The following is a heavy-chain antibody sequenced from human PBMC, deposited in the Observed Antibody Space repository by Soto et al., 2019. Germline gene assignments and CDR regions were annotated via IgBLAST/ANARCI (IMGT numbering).Heavy chain of an antibody. J-gene: IGHJ4*02. V-gene: IGHV1-69*02. CDR1: GGTFSSYT. CDR3: ASAVTVTFGGVIVDH. Sequence: SVKVSCKASGGTFSSYTISWVRQAPGQGLEWMGRIIPILGIANYAQKFQGRVTITADKSTSTAYMELSSLRSEDTAVYYCASAVTVTFGGVIVDHWGQGTLVTVSS. CDR2: IIPILGIA. D-gene: IGHD3-16*02.